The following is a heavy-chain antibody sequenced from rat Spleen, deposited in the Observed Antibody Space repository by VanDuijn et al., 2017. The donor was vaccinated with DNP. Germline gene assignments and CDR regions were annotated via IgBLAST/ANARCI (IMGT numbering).Heavy chain of an antibody. Sequence: EVQLQESGPGLVKPSQSLSLTCSVTGYSITSSYRWNWIRKFPENKLEWMGYISYSGSTSYNPSLKSRFSITRDTSKNQFFLQFNSVTTEDTATYYCTTTAMVVITTMDVMDAWGQGVMVTVSS. CDR1: GYSITSSY. D-gene: IGHD1-12*02. CDR2: ISYSGST. CDR3: TTTAMVVITTMDVMDA. V-gene: IGHV3-1*01. J-gene: IGHJ2*01.